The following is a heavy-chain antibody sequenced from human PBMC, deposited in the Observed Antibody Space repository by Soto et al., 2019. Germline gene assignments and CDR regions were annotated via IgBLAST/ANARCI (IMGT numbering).Heavy chain of an antibody. J-gene: IGHJ6*02. CDR2: IKQDGSEE. CDR1: GFTFSSYW. V-gene: IGHV3-7*01. D-gene: IGHD6-13*01. CDR3: ARIAASGRGWDV. Sequence: EVQLVESGGGLVQPGGSLRLSCVDSGFTFSSYWMSWVRQAPVKGLEWVGNIKQDGSEENYVDSVKGRFTIPRDNAKNSMYLQMYSLRAEDTAVYYCARIAASGRGWDVWGQGTTVVVSS.